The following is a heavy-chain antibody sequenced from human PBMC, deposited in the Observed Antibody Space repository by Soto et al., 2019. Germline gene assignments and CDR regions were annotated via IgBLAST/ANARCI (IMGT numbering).Heavy chain of an antibody. J-gene: IGHJ4*02. D-gene: IGHD1-7*01. CDR2: IFSNDEK. CDR3: ARIRLRWTGTTPVPHDY. CDR1: GFSLSNARMG. Sequence: QVTLKESGPVLVKPTETLTLTCTVSGFSLSNARMGVSWIRQPPGKALEWLAHIFSNDEKSYSTSLKSRLTISKDTPKRQVVLTMTNMYPVDTATYYCARIRLRWTGTTPVPHDYWGQGTLVTVSS. V-gene: IGHV2-26*01.